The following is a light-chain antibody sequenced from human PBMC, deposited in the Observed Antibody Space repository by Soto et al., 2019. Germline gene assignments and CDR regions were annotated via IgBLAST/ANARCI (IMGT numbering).Light chain of an antibody. Sequence: QPVLTHPHSASGTPFQKDTISCSGSRNNIGTSSVHWFQQLPGTAPKLLISTTNQRPSGVPERFSGSKSGTSASLAISGLQSEDEAEYYCAAWDDSLNSHDFGTGTKATV. J-gene: IGLJ1*01. CDR2: TTN. CDR3: AAWDDSLNSHD. CDR1: RNNIGTSS. V-gene: IGLV1-44*01.